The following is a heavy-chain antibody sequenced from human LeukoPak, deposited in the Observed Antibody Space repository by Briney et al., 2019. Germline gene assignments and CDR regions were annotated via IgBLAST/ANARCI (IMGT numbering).Heavy chain of an antibody. CDR2: INPNSGGT. CDR3: AKNRKYSSSWEYDY. CDR1: GYTFTGYY. Sequence: ASVKVSCKASGYTFTGYYMHWVLQAPGQGLEWMGWINPNSGGTNYAQKFQGRVTMTRDTFISTAYMELSRLRSDDTAVYYCAKNRKYSSSWEYDYWGQGTLVTVSS. D-gene: IGHD6-13*01. J-gene: IGHJ4*02. V-gene: IGHV1-2*02.